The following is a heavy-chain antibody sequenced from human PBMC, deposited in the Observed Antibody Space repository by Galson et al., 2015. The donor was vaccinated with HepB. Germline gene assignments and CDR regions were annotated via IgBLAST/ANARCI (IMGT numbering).Heavy chain of an antibody. CDR1: GGSFSGYY. D-gene: IGHD3-10*01. V-gene: IGHV4-34*01. J-gene: IGHJ6*03. CDR2: INHSGST. Sequence: ETLSLTCAVYGGSFSGYYWSWIRQPPGKGLEWIGEINHSGSTNYNPSLKSRVTISVDTSKNQFSLKLSSVTAADTAVYYCARVPPSYYGSGRRYMDVWGKGTTVTVSS. CDR3: ARVPPSYYGSGRRYMDV.